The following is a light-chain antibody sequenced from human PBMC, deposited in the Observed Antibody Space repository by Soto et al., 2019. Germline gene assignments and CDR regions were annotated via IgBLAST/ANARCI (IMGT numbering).Light chain of an antibody. V-gene: IGKV3-20*01. CDR1: QSVRSNS. J-gene: IGKJ4*01. CDR2: GAS. Sequence: EIVLTQSPGTLSLSQGERATLSCRASQSVRSNSLAWYQQKPGQAPTLLMYGASRRATGIPDRFSGGGSGTDFTLTISRLEPEDFAVYYCEQYTGAPLTFGGGTKVEIK. CDR3: EQYTGAPLT.